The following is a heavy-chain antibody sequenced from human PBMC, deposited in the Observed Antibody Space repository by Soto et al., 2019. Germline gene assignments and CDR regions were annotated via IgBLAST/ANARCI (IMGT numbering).Heavy chain of an antibody. CDR3: ARCPNHYDYGFDV. CDR2: IYYSGST. Sequence: SETLSLTCTVSGGSVSGGYYFWSWLRQSPGKRLEWIAYIYYSGSTNYNPSLKSRATISVDTSKSQVSLTLTSMTAADAALYYCARCPNHYDYGFDVWGQGTAVPVSS. V-gene: IGHV4-61*01. J-gene: IGHJ6*02. CDR1: GGSVSGGYYF.